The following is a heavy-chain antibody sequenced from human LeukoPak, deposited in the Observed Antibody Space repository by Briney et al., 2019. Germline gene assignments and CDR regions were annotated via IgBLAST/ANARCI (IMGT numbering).Heavy chain of an antibody. V-gene: IGHV1-69*04. J-gene: IGHJ3*02. D-gene: IGHD3-9*01. Sequence: SVKVSCKSSGGTFSSYAIIWVRQAPGQGLDWMGRIIPILGIANYAQKFQGRVTITADKSTSTAYMELSSLRSEDTAVYYCARDHTDILTGYYRKAFDIWGQGTMVTVSS. CDR2: IIPILGIA. CDR1: GGTFSSYA. CDR3: ARDHTDILTGYYRKAFDI.